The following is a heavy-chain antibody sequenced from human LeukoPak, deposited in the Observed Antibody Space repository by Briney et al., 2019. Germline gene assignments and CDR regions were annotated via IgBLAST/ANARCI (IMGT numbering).Heavy chain of an antibody. J-gene: IGHJ4*02. CDR1: GFTFGNYW. D-gene: IGHD4-23*01. CDR2: IKQDGSEK. Sequence: GGSLRLSCAASGFTFGNYWMSWVRQAPGQGLGCVANIKQDGSEKYYVDSVRGRFTISRDNAKNSLYLQMNSLRAEDTAVYYCARDLGKIGGNSSPFDYWGQGTLVTVSS. CDR3: ARDLGKIGGNSSPFDY. V-gene: IGHV3-7*01.